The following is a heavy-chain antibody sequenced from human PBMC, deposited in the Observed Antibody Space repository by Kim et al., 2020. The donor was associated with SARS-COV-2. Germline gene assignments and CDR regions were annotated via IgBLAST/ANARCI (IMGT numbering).Heavy chain of an antibody. CDR3: SRGALG. Sequence: GGSLRLSCAGSGFTFSSSWMSWVRQASGKGLEWVAHMSPDGNNRYYVDSVKGRFTISRDNAENSLHLQMYSRRVEDTALYYCSRGALGWGQGTLVTVSS. V-gene: IGHV3-7*01. CDR1: GFTFSSSW. J-gene: IGHJ4*02. D-gene: IGHD3-16*01. CDR2: MSPDGNNR.